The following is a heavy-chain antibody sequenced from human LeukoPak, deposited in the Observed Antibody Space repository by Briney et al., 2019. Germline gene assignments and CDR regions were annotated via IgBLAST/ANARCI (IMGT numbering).Heavy chain of an antibody. Sequence: ASVKVSCKASGYTFTSYYMHWVRQAPGQGLEWMGIINPSGGSTSYAQKFQGRVTMTRDTSKNQFSLKLSSVTAADTAVYYCARGCHSYDSSGWPTYYYYYYMDVWGKGTTVTVSS. J-gene: IGHJ6*03. CDR1: GYTFTSYY. D-gene: IGHD6-19*01. CDR2: INPSGGST. CDR3: ARGCHSYDSSGWPTYYYYYYMDV. V-gene: IGHV1-46*01.